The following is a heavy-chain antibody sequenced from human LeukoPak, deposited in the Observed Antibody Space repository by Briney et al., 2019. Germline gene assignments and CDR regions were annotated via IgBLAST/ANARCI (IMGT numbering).Heavy chain of an antibody. D-gene: IGHD3-10*01. CDR3: AKEGTPQVSTWYDL. J-gene: IGHJ5*02. CDR2: ISYEGGTE. Sequence: GMSLRLSCAASGVTLSPYGMHWVRQAPGKGLEWVAVISYEGGTEHYADSVKGRFIISRDNPRNTLYLQMNILRTEDTAVYYCAKEGTPQVSTWYDLWGQGTQVIVSS. CDR1: GVTLSPYG. V-gene: IGHV3-30*18.